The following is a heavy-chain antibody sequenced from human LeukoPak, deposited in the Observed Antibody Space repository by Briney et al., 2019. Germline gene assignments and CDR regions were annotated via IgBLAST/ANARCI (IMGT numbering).Heavy chain of an antibody. V-gene: IGHV3-7*03. Sequence: PGGSLRLSCAASGFTFSSYWMSWVRQAPGKGLEWVADIKQDGSEKYYVDSVKGRFTISRDNAKNSLYLQMNSLRAEDTAVYYCARDPLWFGGWYFDYWGQGTLVTVSS. J-gene: IGHJ4*02. CDR1: GFTFSSYW. D-gene: IGHD3-10*01. CDR3: ARDPLWFGGWYFDY. CDR2: IKQDGSEK.